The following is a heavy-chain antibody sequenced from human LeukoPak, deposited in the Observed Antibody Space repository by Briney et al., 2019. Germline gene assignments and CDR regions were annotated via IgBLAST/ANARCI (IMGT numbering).Heavy chain of an antibody. J-gene: IGHJ4*02. CDR2: INWNGGST. CDR3: VRQDGTY. CDR1: GFTVSSNY. Sequence: GGSLRLSCAASGFTVSSNYMSWVRQAPGKGLEWVSGINWNGGSTGYADSVKGRFSISRDNAKNSLYLQMNSLRVEDTAVYYCVRQDGTYWGQGTLVTVSS. D-gene: IGHD5-24*01. V-gene: IGHV3-20*04.